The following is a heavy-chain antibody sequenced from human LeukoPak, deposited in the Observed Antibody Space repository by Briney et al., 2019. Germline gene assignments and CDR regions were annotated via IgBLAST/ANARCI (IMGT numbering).Heavy chain of an antibody. Sequence: GGSLRLSCAASGFTFSSYSMSWVRQAPGKGLEWVSSISGSGGRIDYADSVKGRFTISRDNSKSTLSLQTNSLTAEDTAVYYCAKNPRLEGWIYFDSWGQGILVTVSS. V-gene: IGHV3-23*01. D-gene: IGHD1-1*01. CDR1: GFTFSSYS. CDR3: AKNPRLEGWIYFDS. CDR2: ISGSGGRI. J-gene: IGHJ4*02.